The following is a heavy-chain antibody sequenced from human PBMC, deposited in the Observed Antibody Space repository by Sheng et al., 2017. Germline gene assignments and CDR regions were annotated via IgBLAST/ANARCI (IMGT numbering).Heavy chain of an antibody. CDR2: ISGSGGST. CDR3: AKRYYYDSSGPDY. CDR1: GFTFSSYG. V-gene: IGHV3-23*04. J-gene: IGHJ4*02. Sequence: EVQLVESGGGLVQPGGTLRLSCAASGFTFSSYGMSWVRQAPGKGLEWVSAISGSGGSTYYADSVKGRFTISRDNSKNTLYLQMNSLRAEDTAVYYCAKRYYYDSSGPDYWGQGTLVTVSS. D-gene: IGHD3-22*01.